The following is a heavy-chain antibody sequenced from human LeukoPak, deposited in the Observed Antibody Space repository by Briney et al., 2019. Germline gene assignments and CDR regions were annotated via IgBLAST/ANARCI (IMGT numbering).Heavy chain of an antibody. J-gene: IGHJ4*02. D-gene: IGHD5-18*01. Sequence: GGSLRLSCAASGFTFSSYGMHWVRQAPGKGLEWVAVISYDVSDKYSADSVKGRFTISRDNSKNTLYLQMNSLRAEDTAVYYCAKNAHYQGYSYGGIDYWGQGTLVTVSS. V-gene: IGHV3-30*18. CDR3: AKNAHYQGYSYGGIDY. CDR1: GFTFSSYG. CDR2: ISYDVSDK.